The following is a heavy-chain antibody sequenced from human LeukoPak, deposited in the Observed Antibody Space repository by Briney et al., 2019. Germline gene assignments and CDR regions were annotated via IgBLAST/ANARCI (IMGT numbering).Heavy chain of an antibody. J-gene: IGHJ6*03. CDR2: INSDGSST. Sequence: WGSLRLSCAASGFTFSSYWRHWVRQAPGKGLVWVSRINSDGSSTSYADSVKGRFTIARDNAKNTVYLQMNSLGAEDTAVYYRARDHIRYYMDVWGKGITVTVSS. D-gene: IGHD2-2*02. CDR1: GFTFSSYW. V-gene: IGHV3-74*01. CDR3: ARDHIRYYMDV.